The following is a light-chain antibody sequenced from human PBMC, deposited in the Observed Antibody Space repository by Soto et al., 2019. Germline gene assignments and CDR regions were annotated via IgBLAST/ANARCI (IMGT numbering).Light chain of an antibody. Sequence: QSALTQPRSVSGSPGQSVTISCTGTSIDVGGYNYVSWYQQHPGKAPKLMIYDVSKRPSGVPDRFSGSKSSNTASLTISGLQAEDEADYYCCSYAGSPYVFGTGTKVTVL. J-gene: IGLJ1*01. CDR2: DVS. CDR3: CSYAGSPYV. CDR1: SIDVGGYNY. V-gene: IGLV2-11*01.